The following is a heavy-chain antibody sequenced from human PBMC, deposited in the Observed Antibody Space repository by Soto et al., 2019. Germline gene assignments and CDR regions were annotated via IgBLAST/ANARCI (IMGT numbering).Heavy chain of an antibody. CDR2: INATSGNT. CDR3: ARGRVDWFDP. Sequence: QVQLVQSGAEVKKPGASVKVSCKASGYTFTSYDINWVRQATGQGLEWMGWINATSGNTGYAQKFQDRVTMTRNTSISTAYMELSSRRSDDTAVYYCARGRVDWFDPWGQGTLVTVSS. D-gene: IGHD2-15*01. V-gene: IGHV1-8*01. CDR1: GYTFTSYD. J-gene: IGHJ5*02.